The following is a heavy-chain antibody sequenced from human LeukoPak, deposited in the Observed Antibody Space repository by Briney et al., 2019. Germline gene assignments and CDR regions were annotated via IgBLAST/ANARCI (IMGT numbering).Heavy chain of an antibody. CDR3: ARVLGVTTGHTFDI. D-gene: IGHD4-17*01. CDR1: GASINSGGFF. Sequence: SETLSLTCTVSGASINSGGFFWSWICQHPGKGLEWIGHIYYSGYTYYNPSLTSRLTISLDTSKTQFSLRLSSVTAADTALYYCARVLGVTTGHTFDIWGQGIMVTVSS. V-gene: IGHV4-31*03. J-gene: IGHJ3*02. CDR2: IYYSGYT.